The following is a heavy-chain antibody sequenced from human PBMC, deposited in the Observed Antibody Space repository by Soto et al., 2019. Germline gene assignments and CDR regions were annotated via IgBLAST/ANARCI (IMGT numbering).Heavy chain of an antibody. J-gene: IGHJ4*02. CDR2: ISYDGSNK. V-gene: IGHV3-30-3*01. CDR1: GFTFSSYA. D-gene: IGHD3-9*01. Sequence: QVQLVESGGGVVQPGRSLRLSCAASGFTFSSYAMHWVGQAPGKGLEWVAVISYDGSNKYYADSVKGRFTISRDNSKNTLYLQMNSLRAEDTAVYYCARDLDWDFDYWGQGTLVTVSS. CDR3: ARDLDWDFDY.